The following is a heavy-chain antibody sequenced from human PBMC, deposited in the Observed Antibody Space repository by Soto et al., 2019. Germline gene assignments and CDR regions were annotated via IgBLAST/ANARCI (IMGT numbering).Heavy chain of an antibody. CDR2: ISGSGDST. CDR3: ARRTSGWYLDY. V-gene: IGHV3-23*01. CDR1: GFTVSSYA. J-gene: IGHJ4*02. D-gene: IGHD6-19*01. Sequence: EVQLLESGGGLVQPGGSLRLSCAASGFTVSSYAMSWVRQAPGKGLEWVSVISGSGDSTYYADSVKGRFTISRDNSKNTLYLQMSSLRAEDTAVYYCARRTSGWYLDYWGQGTLVNVSS.